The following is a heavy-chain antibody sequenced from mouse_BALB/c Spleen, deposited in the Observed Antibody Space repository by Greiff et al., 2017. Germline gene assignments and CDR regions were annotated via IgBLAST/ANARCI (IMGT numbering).Heavy chain of an antibody. CDR2: IDPENGNT. J-gene: IGHJ4*01. CDR1: GFNIKDYY. V-gene: IGHV14-1*02. CDR3: ARGYGNSYAMDY. Sequence: DVKLQESGAELVRPGALVKLSCKASGFNIKDYYMHWVKQRPEQGLEWIGWIDPENGNTIYDPKFQGKASITADTSSNTAYLQLSSLTSEDTAVYYCARGYGNSYAMDYWGQGTSVTVSS. D-gene: IGHD2-10*02.